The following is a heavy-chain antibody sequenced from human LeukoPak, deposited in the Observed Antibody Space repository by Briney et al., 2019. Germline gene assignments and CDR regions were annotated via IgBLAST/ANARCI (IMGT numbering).Heavy chain of an antibody. V-gene: IGHV3-30-3*01. CDR1: GFTFSSYA. CDR2: ISYDGSNK. CDR3: ARDFCSSTSCSGFDY. J-gene: IGHJ4*02. D-gene: IGHD2-2*01. Sequence: GGSLRLSCAASGFTFSSYAMHWVRQAPGKGLEWVAVISYDGSNKYYADSVKGRFTISRDNSKNTLYLQMNSLRAEDTAVYYCARDFCSSTSCSGFDYWGQGTLVTVSS.